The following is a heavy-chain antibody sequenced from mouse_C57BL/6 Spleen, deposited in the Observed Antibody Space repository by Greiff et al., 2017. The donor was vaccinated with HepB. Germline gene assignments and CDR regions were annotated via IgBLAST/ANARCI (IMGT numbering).Heavy chain of an antibody. D-gene: IGHD1-1*01. CDR1: GFTFSDYY. J-gene: IGHJ1*03. Sequence: EVKLMESEGGLVQPGSSMKLSCTASGFTFSDYYMAWVRQVPEKGLEWVANINYDGSSTYYLDSLKSRFIISRDNAKNILYLQMSSLKSEDTATYYCARENYYGSNYFDVWGTGTTVTVSS. CDR3: ARENYYGSNYFDV. CDR2: INYDGSST. V-gene: IGHV5-16*01.